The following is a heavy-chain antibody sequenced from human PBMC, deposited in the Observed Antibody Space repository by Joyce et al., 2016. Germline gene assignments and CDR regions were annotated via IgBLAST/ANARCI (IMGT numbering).Heavy chain of an antibody. CDR1: GYNFTGHF. J-gene: IGHJ3*01. CDR2: NNVYSGEK. Sequence: QVQLVQSAAEVKEPGASVRVSCKASGYNFTGHFLQWVRQAPGQGLEWVGKNNVYSGEKRYAQEFQGRVSMTRDTSISTAHMDIHELTSDDTAVYYCAREDGSNTWWYKAFDVWGQGTMVTVSS. V-gene: IGHV1-2*02. CDR3: AREDGSNTWWYKAFDV. D-gene: IGHD2-2*02.